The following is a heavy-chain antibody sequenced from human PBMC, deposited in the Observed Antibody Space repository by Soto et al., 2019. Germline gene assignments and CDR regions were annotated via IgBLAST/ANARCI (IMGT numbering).Heavy chain of an antibody. CDR2: IKQDGSEK. CDR1: GFTFSSYW. D-gene: IGHD6-19*01. CDR3: ATDPHTPYSSGWYTDY. V-gene: IGHV3-7*01. J-gene: IGHJ4*02. Sequence: GGSLRLSCAASGFTFSSYWMSWVRQAPGKGLEWVANIKQDGSEKYYVDSVKGRFTISRDNAKNSLYLQMNSLRAEDTAVYYCATDPHTPYSSGWYTDYWGQGTLVTVSS.